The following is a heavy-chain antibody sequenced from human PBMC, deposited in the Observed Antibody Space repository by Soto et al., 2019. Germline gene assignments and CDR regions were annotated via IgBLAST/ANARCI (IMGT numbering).Heavy chain of an antibody. Sequence: GGSLRLSCAASGSTFSSYAMSWVRQAPGKGLEWVSAISGSGGSTYYADSVKGRFTIPRDNSKNTLYLQMNSLRAEDTAVYYCAKRGLLLWFGEPRYYFDYWGQGTLVTVSS. V-gene: IGHV3-23*01. CDR2: ISGSGGST. J-gene: IGHJ4*02. D-gene: IGHD3-10*01. CDR3: AKRGLLLWFGEPRYYFDY. CDR1: GSTFSSYA.